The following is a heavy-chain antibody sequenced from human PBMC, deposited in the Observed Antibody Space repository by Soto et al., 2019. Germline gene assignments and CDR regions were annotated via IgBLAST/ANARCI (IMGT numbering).Heavy chain of an antibody. D-gene: IGHD6-6*01. J-gene: IGHJ6*02. CDR2: ISYDGSNK. CDR3: ARESVAAREYYYGMDV. Sequence: PVGSLRLSCAASGFTFSSYAMHWVRQAPGKGLEWVAVISYDGSNKYYADSVKGRFTISRDNSKNTLYLQMNSLRAEDTAVYYCARESVAAREYYYGMDVWGQGTTVTVSS. CDR1: GFTFSSYA. V-gene: IGHV3-30-3*01.